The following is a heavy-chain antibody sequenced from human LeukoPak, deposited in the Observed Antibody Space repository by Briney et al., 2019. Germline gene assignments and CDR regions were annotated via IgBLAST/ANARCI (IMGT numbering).Heavy chain of an antibody. Sequence: GGSLRLSCAASGFTVSSNYMSWVRQAPGKGLEWVSVIYSGGSTYYADSMKGRFTISRDNSKNTLYLQMNSLRAEDTAVYYCARGGPDQYYYDSSGLYYFDYWGQGTLVTVSS. D-gene: IGHD3-22*01. J-gene: IGHJ4*02. CDR2: IYSGGST. CDR3: ARGGPDQYYYDSSGLYYFDY. CDR1: GFTVSSNY. V-gene: IGHV3-53*01.